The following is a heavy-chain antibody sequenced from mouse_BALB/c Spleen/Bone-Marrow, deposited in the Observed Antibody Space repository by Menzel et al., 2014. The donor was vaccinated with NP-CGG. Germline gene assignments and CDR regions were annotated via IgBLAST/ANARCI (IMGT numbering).Heavy chain of an antibody. J-gene: IGHJ4*01. D-gene: IGHD2-14*01. CDR3: TTNRYDAMDY. CDR2: IRLKSNNYAT. Sequence: EVQLVESGGGLVQPGGSMKLSCVASGFTFSNYWMNWVRQSPEKGLEWVAEIRLKSNNYATHYAESVKGRFTISRDDSKSSVYLQMNNLRAEDTGICYCTTNRYDAMDYWGQGTSVTVSS. V-gene: IGHV6-6*02. CDR1: GFTFSNYW.